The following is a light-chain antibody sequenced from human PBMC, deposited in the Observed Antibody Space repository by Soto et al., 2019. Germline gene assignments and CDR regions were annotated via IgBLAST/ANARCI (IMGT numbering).Light chain of an antibody. CDR3: AAWDDSLSGWV. CDR1: SSNIGSNP. Sequence: QSVLTQPPSASGTPGQRVTISCSGSSSNIGSNPVYWYQHLPGTAPKLLIYRNNQRPSGVPDRFSGSKSGTSASLAISGLRSEDEADYYCAAWDDSLSGWVFGGGTKLTVL. V-gene: IGLV1-47*01. J-gene: IGLJ3*02. CDR2: RNN.